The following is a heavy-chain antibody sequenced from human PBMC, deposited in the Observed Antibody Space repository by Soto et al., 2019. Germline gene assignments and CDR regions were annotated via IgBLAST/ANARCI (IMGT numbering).Heavy chain of an antibody. V-gene: IGHV4-61*01. CDR3: ARVRSRYNSSGPRTYSFDY. J-gene: IGHJ4*02. Sequence: ETLSLTCTVSGGSVSSASYYWSWIRQPPGKGLEWIGYIYYSGSTNYNPSLKSRVTISVDTSKNQFSLKLSSVTAADTAVYYCARVRSRYNSSGPRTYSFDYWGQGTLVTVS. CDR1: GGSVSSASYY. D-gene: IGHD3-22*01. CDR2: IYYSGST.